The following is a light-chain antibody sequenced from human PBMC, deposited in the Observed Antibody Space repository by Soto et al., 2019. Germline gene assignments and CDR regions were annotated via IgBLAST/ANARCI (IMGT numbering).Light chain of an antibody. CDR1: QSLTNNS. CDR2: GAS. V-gene: IGKV3D-20*02. Sequence: SVLSLSPGDLSLSPWERAPRAGRAIQSLTNNSFAWYQQKPGQAPRLLIYGASSRATGIPDRFSGSGSGTDFTLTISRLEPEDFAVYYCHQRSNWPPFTFGRGTKVDIK. J-gene: IGKJ4*01. CDR3: HQRSNWPPFT.